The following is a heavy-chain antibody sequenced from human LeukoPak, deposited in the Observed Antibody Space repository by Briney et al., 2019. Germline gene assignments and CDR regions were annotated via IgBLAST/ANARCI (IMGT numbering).Heavy chain of an antibody. CDR1: GFTFSTCK. CDR2: IWYDGSNK. Sequence: QPGGSLKVSCVASGFTFSTCKMHWVRQAPGKGLEWVALIWYDGSNKYYADSVKGRFTISRDNSKNTLYLQMNSLRAEDTAVYYCAKDSNDYGDYNYFDYWSQGTLVTVSS. J-gene: IGHJ4*02. V-gene: IGHV3-33*06. CDR3: AKDSNDYGDYNYFDY. D-gene: IGHD4-17*01.